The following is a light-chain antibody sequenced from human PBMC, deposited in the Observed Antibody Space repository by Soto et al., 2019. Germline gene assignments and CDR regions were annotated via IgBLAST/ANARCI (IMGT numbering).Light chain of an antibody. V-gene: IGKV3-20*01. CDR1: QSVSSSY. J-gene: IGKJ1*01. CDR3: QQYGSSLGWT. Sequence: EIVLTQSPGTLSLSPGERATLSCRASQSVSSSYLAWYQQKPGQAPRLLIYGASSRATGIPDRSSGSGSGTDFTLTISRLEPEDFAVYYCQQYGSSLGWTFGQGTKVDIK. CDR2: GAS.